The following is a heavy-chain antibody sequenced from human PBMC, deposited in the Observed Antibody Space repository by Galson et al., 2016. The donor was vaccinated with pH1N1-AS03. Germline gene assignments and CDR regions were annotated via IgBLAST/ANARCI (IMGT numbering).Heavy chain of an antibody. D-gene: IGHD5-24*01. CDR1: GYTFTSYG. CDR2: ISAYNGNT. J-gene: IGHJ6*02. Sequence: SVKVPCKASGYTFTSYGITWVRQAPGQGLEWMGWISAYNGNTKYAQKFPGRVTMTTDTSTRTAYMELRSLRSDDTAVYYCAKVGGEGYNWYFYGMDVWGQGTTVTVSS. CDR3: AKVGGEGYNWYFYGMDV. V-gene: IGHV1-18*01.